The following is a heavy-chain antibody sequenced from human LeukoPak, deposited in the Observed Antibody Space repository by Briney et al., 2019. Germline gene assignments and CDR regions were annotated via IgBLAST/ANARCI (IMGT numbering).Heavy chain of an antibody. CDR3: ARDWGSIKVIADY. CDR1: GYTFTSYG. D-gene: IGHD7-27*01. J-gene: IGHJ4*02. CDR2: ISSNSDNT. V-gene: IGHV1-18*01. Sequence: ASVKVSCMATGYTFTSYGISWVRQAPGHGLEWMGWISSNSDNTNYAQKLQGRVTMTTDTSTSTAYMELRSLRSDDTALYFCARDWGSIKVIADYWGQGTLVTVSS.